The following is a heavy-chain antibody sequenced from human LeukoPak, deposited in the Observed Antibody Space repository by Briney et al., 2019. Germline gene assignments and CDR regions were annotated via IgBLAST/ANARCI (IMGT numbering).Heavy chain of an antibody. J-gene: IGHJ3*02. Sequence: SETLSLTCAVYGGSFSGYYWSWIRQPPGKGLEWIGEINHSGSTNYNPSLKSRVTISVDTSKNQFSLKLSSVTAADTAVYYCASRTRLPYSSSWPAFRIWGQGTMVTVSS. CDR3: ASRTRLPYSSSWPAFRI. V-gene: IGHV4-34*01. CDR2: INHSGST. D-gene: IGHD6-13*01. CDR1: GGSFSGYY.